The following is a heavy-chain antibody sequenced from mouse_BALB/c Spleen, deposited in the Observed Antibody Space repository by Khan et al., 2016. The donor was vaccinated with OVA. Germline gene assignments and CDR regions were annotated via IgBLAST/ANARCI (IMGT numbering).Heavy chain of an antibody. CDR2: ISDGGTYT. Sequence: EVELVESGGGLVKPGGSLKLSCAASGFTFSDYYMYWVRQTPEKRLEWVATISDGGTYTYYPDSVKGRFTISRDNAKNNLYLQMSSLKSEDEAMYYCSREWGLYRYAWFAYWGQGTLVTVSA. D-gene: IGHD2-14*01. CDR1: GFTFSDYY. V-gene: IGHV5-4*02. J-gene: IGHJ3*01. CDR3: SREWGLYRYAWFAY.